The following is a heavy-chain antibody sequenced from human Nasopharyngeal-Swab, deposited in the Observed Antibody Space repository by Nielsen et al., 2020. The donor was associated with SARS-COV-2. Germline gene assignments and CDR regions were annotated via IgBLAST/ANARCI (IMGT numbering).Heavy chain of an antibody. Sequence: WIRQPPGKGLEWVAVISYDGSNKYYADSVKGRFTISRDNAENSLYLQMNSLRAEDTAVYYCARGSFEEPTIFGVVYSTNWFDPWGQGTLVTVSS. V-gene: IGHV3-30-3*01. CDR2: ISYDGSNK. D-gene: IGHD3-3*01. CDR3: ARGSFEEPTIFGVVYSTNWFDP. J-gene: IGHJ5*02.